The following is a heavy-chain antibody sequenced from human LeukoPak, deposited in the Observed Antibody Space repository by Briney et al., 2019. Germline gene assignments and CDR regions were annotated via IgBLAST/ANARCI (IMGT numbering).Heavy chain of an antibody. V-gene: IGHV3-21*01. CDR3: ARGLQYNDAFDI. J-gene: IGHJ3*02. D-gene: IGHD1-1*01. CDR2: ISIAATRI. CDR1: GFPFGNFK. Sequence: GSLDPPFAAPGFPFGNFKMNGVRPAPGKGLEWVSTISIAATRILYADSVKGRFTISRDNAKNSLYLQMNSLRVEDTAVYYCARGLQYNDAFDIWGQGTVVTVSS.